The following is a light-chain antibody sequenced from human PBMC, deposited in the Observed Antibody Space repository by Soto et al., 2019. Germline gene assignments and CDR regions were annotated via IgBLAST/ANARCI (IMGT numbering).Light chain of an antibody. J-gene: IGLJ1*01. V-gene: IGLV2-14*01. CDR1: SSDIGAYDY. CDR2: EVT. Sequence: QSVLTQPASVSGSPGQSITISCTGTSSDIGAYDYVSWYQQYPGRVPKLIIHEVTNRPSGVSDRFSGSKSGNTASLTISGLQAEDEADYYCSSYTSSSLYVFGAGTKVTVL. CDR3: SSYTSSSLYV.